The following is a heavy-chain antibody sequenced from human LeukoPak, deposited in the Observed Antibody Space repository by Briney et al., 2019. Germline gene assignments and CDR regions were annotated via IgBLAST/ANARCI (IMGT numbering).Heavy chain of an antibody. V-gene: IGHV3-23*01. CDR3: ARGRDGSQSPIDY. J-gene: IGHJ4*02. CDR1: GFTVSGHA. Sequence: PGGSLRLSCAVSGFTVSGHAMSWVRQAPGKGLEWVSAISGSGGSTYYADSVKGRFTISRDNAESSLYLQMISLRAEDTAVYYCARGRDGSQSPIDYWGQGTLVTVSS. CDR2: ISGSGGST. D-gene: IGHD5-24*01.